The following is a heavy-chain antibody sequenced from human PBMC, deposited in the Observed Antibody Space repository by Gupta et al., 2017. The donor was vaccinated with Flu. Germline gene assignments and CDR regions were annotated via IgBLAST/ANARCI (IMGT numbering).Heavy chain of an antibody. CDR1: SSYA. D-gene: IGHD1-26*01. Sequence: SSYAISWVRQAPGQGLEWMGGIIPIFGTANYAQKFQGRVTITADESTSTAYMELSSLRSEDTAVYYCARGGVGATTVSDYWGQGTLVTVSS. J-gene: IGHJ4*02. CDR2: IIPIFGTA. CDR3: ARGGVGATTVSDY. V-gene: IGHV1-69*01.